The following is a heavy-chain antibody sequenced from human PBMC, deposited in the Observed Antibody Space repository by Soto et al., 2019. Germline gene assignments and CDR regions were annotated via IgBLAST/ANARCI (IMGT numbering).Heavy chain of an antibody. J-gene: IGHJ3*02. CDR2: ISYDGSNK. D-gene: IGHD1-26*01. V-gene: IGHV3-30-3*01. CDR3: ALSSVGATPI. CDR1: GFTFSTYA. Sequence: QVQLVESGGGVVQPGRSLRLSCAASGFTFSTYAIHWVRQAPGKGLEWVAVISYDGSNKYYADSVKDRFTISRDNSKNTLYVQMNSLRGEDTAVYYCALSSVGATPIWGRGTMVTVSS.